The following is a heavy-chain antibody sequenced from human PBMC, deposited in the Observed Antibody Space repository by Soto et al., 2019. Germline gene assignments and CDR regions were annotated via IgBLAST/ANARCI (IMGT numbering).Heavy chain of an antibody. CDR1: GGTFSSYR. V-gene: IGHV1-69*05. J-gene: IGHJ4*02. CDR2: IVPIYRTA. Sequence: SVKVSCKASGGTFSSYRINWVRQAPGQGLEWVGGIVPIYRTADYAQKFQGRVTITTDESARTAYLELRSLKSQDTAVYYCARDSGAKLSSSWGQGTLVTVSS. CDR3: ARDSGAKLSSS. D-gene: IGHD6-13*01.